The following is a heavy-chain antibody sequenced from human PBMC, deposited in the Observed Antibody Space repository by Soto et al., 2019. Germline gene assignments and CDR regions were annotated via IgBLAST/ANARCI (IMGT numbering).Heavy chain of an antibody. CDR2: INAGNGNT. Sequence: ASVKVSCKASGYTFTSYAMHWVRQAPGQRLEWMGWINAGNGNTKYSQKFQGRVTITRDTSASTAYMELSSLRSEDTAVFYCARNVDYDLGLNCFDPWGQGTLVTVSS. CDR3: ARNVDYDLGLNCFDP. J-gene: IGHJ5*02. V-gene: IGHV1-3*01. CDR1: GYTFTSYA. D-gene: IGHD3-16*01.